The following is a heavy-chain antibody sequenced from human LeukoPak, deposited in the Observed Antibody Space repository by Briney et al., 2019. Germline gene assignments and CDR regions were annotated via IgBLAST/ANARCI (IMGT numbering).Heavy chain of an antibody. Sequence: SETLSLTCAVSGGSFSGYYWHWIRQPPGKGLEWIGEINHSGSTNYNPSLKSRVTISVDTSKNQFSLKLSSVTAADTAVYYCARGAVLWFRPKLYYYYMDVWGKGTTVTVSS. D-gene: IGHD3-10*01. J-gene: IGHJ6*03. CDR1: GGSFSGYY. V-gene: IGHV4-34*01. CDR2: INHSGST. CDR3: ARGAVLWFRPKLYYYYMDV.